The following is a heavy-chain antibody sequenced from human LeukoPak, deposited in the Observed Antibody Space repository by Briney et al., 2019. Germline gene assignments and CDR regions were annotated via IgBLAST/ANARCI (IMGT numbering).Heavy chain of an antibody. CDR2: TYYRSKWYN. CDR1: GDSVSSNSAA. Sequence: SQTLSLTCAISGDSVSSNSAAWNWIRQFPSRGLEWLGRTYYRSKWYNDYAVSVKSRITINPDTSKNQFSLQLNSVTPEDTAVYYCARDGIAAAGTWYNWFDPWGQGTLVTVSS. V-gene: IGHV6-1*01. D-gene: IGHD6-13*01. J-gene: IGHJ5*02. CDR3: ARDGIAAAGTWYNWFDP.